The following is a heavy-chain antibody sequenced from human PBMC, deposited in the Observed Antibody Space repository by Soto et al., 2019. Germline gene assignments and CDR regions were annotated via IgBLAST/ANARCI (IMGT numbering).Heavy chain of an antibody. CDR3: ARGRRGYDFGYYYYYMDV. Sequence: SETLSLTCAVYGGSFSGYYWSWIRQPPGKGLEWIGEINHSGSTNYNPSLKSRVTISVDTSKNQFSLKLSSVTAADTAVYYCARGRRGYDFGYYYYYMDVWGKGTTVTVSS. CDR1: GGSFSGYY. D-gene: IGHD5-12*01. J-gene: IGHJ6*03. CDR2: INHSGST. V-gene: IGHV4-34*01.